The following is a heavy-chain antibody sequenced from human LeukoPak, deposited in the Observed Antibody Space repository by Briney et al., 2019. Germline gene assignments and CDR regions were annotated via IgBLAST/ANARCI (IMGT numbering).Heavy chain of an antibody. Sequence: GGSLRLSRAASVFTLCNAWMCRVREAPGKGLECVGRIKSKTDGGTTDYAARVKGRFTISRDDSKNTLYLQMNSQKTKDTAVYYCTTENYYVWDLDYWGQGTLVTVSS. J-gene: IGHJ4*02. CDR3: TTENYYVWDLDY. V-gene: IGHV3-15*01. D-gene: IGHD3-16*01. CDR2: IKSKTDGGTT. CDR1: VFTLCNAW.